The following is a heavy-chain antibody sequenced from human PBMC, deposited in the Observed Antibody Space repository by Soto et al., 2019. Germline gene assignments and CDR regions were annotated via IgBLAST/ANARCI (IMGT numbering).Heavy chain of an antibody. J-gene: IGHJ6*02. CDR3: ARVGRGVYGMDV. V-gene: IGHV3-48*02. Sequence: EVQLVESGGGLVQPGGSLSLSCAASGFTFSSYSINWVRPAPGKGLEWFSYITSDSSTISYADSVKGRFTVSRDNASNSLYLQMNGLRHEDTAVYYCARVGRGVYGMDVWGPGTSVTFSS. CDR1: GFTFSSYS. D-gene: IGHD2-8*01. CDR2: ITSDSSTI.